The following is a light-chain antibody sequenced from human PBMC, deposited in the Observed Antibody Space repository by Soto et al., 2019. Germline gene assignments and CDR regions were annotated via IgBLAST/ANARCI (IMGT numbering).Light chain of an antibody. CDR1: QSISTY. CDR3: QQYNEYPYT. V-gene: IGKV1-5*03. CDR2: RAS. J-gene: IGKJ2*01. Sequence: DIQMTQSPSTLSASVGDRVSITCRASQSISTYLAWYQQKPGRASQALIYRASSLESAVPSRFSGSGSGTGFTLTISSLLPDDFATYYCQQYNEYPYTFGQGTKLEIK.